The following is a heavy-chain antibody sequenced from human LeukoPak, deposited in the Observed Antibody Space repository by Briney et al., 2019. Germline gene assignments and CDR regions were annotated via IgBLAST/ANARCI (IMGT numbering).Heavy chain of an antibody. J-gene: IGHJ6*03. CDR2: ISWDGGST. CDR1: GFTFDDYT. D-gene: IGHD6-19*01. CDR3: AKDGSAGGWSSGWYASYYYYMDV. Sequence: GGSLRLSCAASGFTFDDYTMHWVRQAPGKGLEWVSLISWDGGSTYYADSVKGRFTISRDNSKNSLYLQMNSLRTEDTALYYCAKDGSAGGWSSGWYASYYYYMDVWGKGTTVTISS. V-gene: IGHV3-43*01.